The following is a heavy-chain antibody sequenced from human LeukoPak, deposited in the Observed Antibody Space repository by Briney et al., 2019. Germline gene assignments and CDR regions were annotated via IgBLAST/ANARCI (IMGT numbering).Heavy chain of an antibody. CDR3: ARVGPHRKMATTRYYFDY. CDR1: GYTFTGYY. Sequence: ASVKVSCKASGYTFTGYYMHWVRQAPGQGLEWMGWINPTGDSTGYAQKFQGRVTMTRDMSTSTDYLELSSLRSEDTAVYYCARVGPHRKMATTRYYFDYWGQGTLVTVSS. CDR2: INPTGDST. V-gene: IGHV1-46*01. J-gene: IGHJ4*02. D-gene: IGHD5-24*01.